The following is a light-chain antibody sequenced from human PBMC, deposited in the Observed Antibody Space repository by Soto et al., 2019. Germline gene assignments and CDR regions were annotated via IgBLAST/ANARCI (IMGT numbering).Light chain of an antibody. CDR1: QDIADY. Sequence: DIQMTQSPSTLSASVGDGVTITCLASQDIADYLAWYQQKPGQVPNLLIYAASTLQSGVPSRFTGSGSGTDFTLTISSLQPEDFGTYYCQQVNNYPLTFGGGTKVDI. J-gene: IGKJ4*01. CDR2: AAS. V-gene: IGKV1-27*01. CDR3: QQVNNYPLT.